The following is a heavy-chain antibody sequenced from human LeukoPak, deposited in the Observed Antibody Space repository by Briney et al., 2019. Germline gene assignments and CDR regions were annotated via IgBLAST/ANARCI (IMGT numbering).Heavy chain of an antibody. CDR1: GFTFSSYA. CDR2: ISYDGSNK. D-gene: IGHD5-18*01. Sequence: GRSLRLSCAASGFTFSSYAMHWVRQAPGKGLEGVAVISYDGSNKYYADSVKGRFTISRDNSKNTLYLQMNSLRAEDTAVYYCAGGPWIQLWFPFDYWGQGTLVTVSS. V-gene: IGHV3-30-3*01. J-gene: IGHJ4*02. CDR3: AGGPWIQLWFPFDY.